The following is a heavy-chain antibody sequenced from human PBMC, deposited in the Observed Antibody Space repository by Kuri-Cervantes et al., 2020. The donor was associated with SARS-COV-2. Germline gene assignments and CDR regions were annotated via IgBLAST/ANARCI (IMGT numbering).Heavy chain of an antibody. J-gene: IGHJ4*02. CDR3: AREGDRITSDYYFDY. CDR1: GFTFGDYA. V-gene: IGHV3-7*01. D-gene: IGHD1-20*01. CDR2: IKQDGSEK. Sequence: GESLKISCTASGFTFGDYAMSWVRQAPGKGLEWVANIKQDGSEKYYVDSVKGRFTISRDNAKNSLYLQMNSLRAEDTAVYYCAREGDRITSDYYFDYWGQGTLVTVSS.